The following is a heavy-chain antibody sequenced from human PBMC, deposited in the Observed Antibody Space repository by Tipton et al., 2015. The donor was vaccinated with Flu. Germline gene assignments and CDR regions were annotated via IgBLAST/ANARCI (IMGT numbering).Heavy chain of an antibody. D-gene: IGHD1-1*01. CDR3: VGTRRAKFDC. J-gene: IGHJ4*02. CDR1: GGSISGYY. Sequence: GLVKPSETLSLTCTVSGGSISGYYWSWIRLPPGKGLEWIGYIYYSGSTNYNPSLKSRVTISVDTSKNQFSLKLSSVTAADTAVYYCVGTRRAKFDCWGQGTLVTVSS. V-gene: IGHV4-59*01. CDR2: IYYSGST.